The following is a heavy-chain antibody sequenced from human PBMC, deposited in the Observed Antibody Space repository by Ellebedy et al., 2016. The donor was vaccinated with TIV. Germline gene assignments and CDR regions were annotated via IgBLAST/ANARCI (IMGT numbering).Heavy chain of an antibody. CDR1: GYTFTTYA. D-gene: IGHD5-12*01. V-gene: IGHV1-3*01. Sequence: ASVKVSCKASGYTFTTYAMHWVRQAPGQRLEWMAWINAGNGNTKYSQKFQGRVTITRDTSATTAYMELSSLRSEDTAVDYCARGGLGYYGMDVWGQGTTVTVSS. CDR3: ARGGLGYYGMDV. J-gene: IGHJ6*02. CDR2: INAGNGNT.